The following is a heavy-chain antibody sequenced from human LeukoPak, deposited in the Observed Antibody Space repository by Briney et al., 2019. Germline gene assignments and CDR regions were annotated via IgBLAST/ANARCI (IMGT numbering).Heavy chain of an antibody. CDR1: GYSFTSYW. CDR2: IYPGDSDT. J-gene: IGHJ6*02. Sequence: GESLKISCKGSGYSFTSYWIGWVRQTPGKGLEWMGIIYPGDSDTRYSPSFQGQVTISADKSISTAYLQWSSLKASDTAMYYCARGAGGYYDSSGSPRLYYYYGMDVWGQGTTVTVSS. D-gene: IGHD3-22*01. V-gene: IGHV5-51*01. CDR3: ARGAGGYYDSSGSPRLYYYYGMDV.